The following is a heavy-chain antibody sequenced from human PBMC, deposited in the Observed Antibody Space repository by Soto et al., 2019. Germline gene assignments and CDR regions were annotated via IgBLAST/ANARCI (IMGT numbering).Heavy chain of an antibody. Sequence: GASVKVSCKASGYTFTSYAVHWVRQAPGQRLEWMGWINAGNGNTKYSQKFQGRVTITRDTSASTAYMELSSLRSEDTAVYYCTVWNDVRAFDYWGQGTLVTVSS. J-gene: IGHJ4*02. CDR3: TVWNDVRAFDY. CDR2: INAGNGNT. V-gene: IGHV1-3*01. D-gene: IGHD1-1*01. CDR1: GYTFTSYA.